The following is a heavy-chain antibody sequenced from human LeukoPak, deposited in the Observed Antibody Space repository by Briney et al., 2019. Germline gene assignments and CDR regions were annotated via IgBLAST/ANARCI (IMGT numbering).Heavy chain of an antibody. CDR2: ISSSGSTI. CDR3: ARDHRYYYSSGYLDY. V-gene: IGHV3-48*03. D-gene: IGHD3-22*01. Sequence: QPGGSLRLSCAASGFTFSSYEMNWVRQAPGKGLEWVSYISSSGSTIYYADSVKGRFTISRDNAKNSLYLQMNSLRAEDTAVYYCARDHRYYYSSGYLDYWGQGTLVTVSS. J-gene: IGHJ4*02. CDR1: GFTFSSYE.